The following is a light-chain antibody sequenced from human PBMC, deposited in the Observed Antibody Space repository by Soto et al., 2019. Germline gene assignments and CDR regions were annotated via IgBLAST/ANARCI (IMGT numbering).Light chain of an antibody. CDR1: SSDVGGYNY. CDR2: DVS. CDR3: SSYTSSSTYV. J-gene: IGLJ1*01. Sequence: QSALTQPASVSGAPGQSIAISCTGTSSDVGGYNYVSWYQHHPGKAPKLMVYDVSNRPSGVSNRFSGSKSGNTASLTISGLQAEDEADYYCSSYTSSSTYVFGTGTQLT. V-gene: IGLV2-14*03.